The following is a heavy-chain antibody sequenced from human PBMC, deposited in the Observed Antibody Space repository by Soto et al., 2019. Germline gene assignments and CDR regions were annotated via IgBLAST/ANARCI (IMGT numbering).Heavy chain of an antibody. Sequence: EVQLVESGGGLVQPGGSLRLSCAASGFTFSGYWMHWVRQAPGKGLVWVSRINSDGSTTNYADSVKGRFTISRDNAKDTLYLQMDSLRAEDTAVYYCASAKIGDYFQVYWGQGTLVTVSS. J-gene: IGHJ4*02. D-gene: IGHD4-17*01. CDR2: INSDGSTT. V-gene: IGHV3-74*01. CDR1: GFTFSGYW. CDR3: ASAKIGDYFQVY.